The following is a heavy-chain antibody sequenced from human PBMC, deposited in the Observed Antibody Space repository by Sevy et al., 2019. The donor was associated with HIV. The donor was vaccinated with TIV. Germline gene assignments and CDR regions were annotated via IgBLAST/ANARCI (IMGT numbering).Heavy chain of an antibody. J-gene: IGHJ6*03. CDR2: IKEDGSDK. V-gene: IGHV3-7*01. CDR3: ARRNYQDSGSYSGYYYLDV. CDR1: GFIFSNYW. Sequence: GGSLRVSCEASGFIFSNYWMSWVRQAPGKGLEWVANIKEDGSDKYYAGFVEGRFTISRENAKHSLCVEMNNLRGEDTAVYYCARRNYQDSGSYSGYYYLDVWGKGSTVTVSS. D-gene: IGHD3-10*01.